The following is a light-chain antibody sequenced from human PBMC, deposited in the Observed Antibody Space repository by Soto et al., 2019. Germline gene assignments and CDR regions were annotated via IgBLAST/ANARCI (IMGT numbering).Light chain of an antibody. V-gene: IGKV1-5*03. CDR1: QNINTW. Sequence: DIHITHSPSTLSSSVLYIFTITCRASQNINTWLAWYQQKPGKGPTLLIYRASRLESGVPSRFSGSGSGTEFALTISSLQPADFATYYCQQYETYSWTFGQRTTVDI. J-gene: IGKJ1*01. CDR2: RAS. CDR3: QQYETYSWT.